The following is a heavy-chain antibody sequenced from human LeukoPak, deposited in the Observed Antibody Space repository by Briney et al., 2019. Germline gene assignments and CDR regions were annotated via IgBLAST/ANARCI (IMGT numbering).Heavy chain of an antibody. CDR2: IYYSGST. J-gene: IGHJ4*02. CDR1: GGSISNGGYY. CDR3: ARQGYSSRWLNFDY. V-gene: IGHV4-31*03. Sequence: PSETLSLTCTVSGGSISNGGYYWSWIRQHPGKGLEWIGYIYYSGSTYYNPSLKSRVTISVDTSKNQFSLKLSSVTAADTAVYYCARQGYSSRWLNFDYWGQGTLVTVSS. D-gene: IGHD6-13*01.